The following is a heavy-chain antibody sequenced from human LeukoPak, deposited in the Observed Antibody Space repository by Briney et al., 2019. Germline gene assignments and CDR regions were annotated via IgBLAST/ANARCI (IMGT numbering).Heavy chain of an antibody. V-gene: IGHV3-74*01. J-gene: IGHJ5*02. D-gene: IGHD1-26*01. CDR3: ARDLVSGSYGGWLDP. CDR2: ITNDGSST. Sequence: PGGSLRLSCAASGLTFSSHCMHWVRQAPGKGLVWVSCITNDGSSTTYADSVKGRFTISRDNAKIMLYLQVNSLRAEDTAEYYCARDLVSGSYGGWLDPRGQGTLVTVSS. CDR1: GLTFSSHC.